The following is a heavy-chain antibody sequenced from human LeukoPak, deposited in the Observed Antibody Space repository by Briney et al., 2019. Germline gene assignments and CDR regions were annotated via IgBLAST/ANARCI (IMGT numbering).Heavy chain of an antibody. J-gene: IGHJ4*02. V-gene: IGHV4-4*02. D-gene: IGHD5-12*01. Sequence: SGTLSLTCAVSGGSISSSNWWSWVRQPPGKGLEWIGEIYHSGSTNYNPSLKGRVTISVDKSKNQFSLKLSSVTAADTAVYYCAISSGYPLLKFDYWGQGTLVTVSS. CDR3: AISSGYPLLKFDY. CDR2: IYHSGST. CDR1: GGSISSSNW.